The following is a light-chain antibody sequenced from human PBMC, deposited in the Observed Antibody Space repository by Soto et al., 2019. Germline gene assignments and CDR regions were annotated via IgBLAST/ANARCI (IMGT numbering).Light chain of an antibody. J-gene: IGLJ2*01. V-gene: IGLV2-14*01. CDR2: EVS. Sequence: QSALTQPASVSGSPGQSITISCTGTSSDVGGYNYVSWYQQHPGKAPKLMIYEVSNRPSGVSNRFSGSKSGNTASLTISGLQVEDEADYYCSSYTSSSTLGVFGGGTKVTVL. CDR3: SSYTSSSTLGV. CDR1: SSDVGGYNY.